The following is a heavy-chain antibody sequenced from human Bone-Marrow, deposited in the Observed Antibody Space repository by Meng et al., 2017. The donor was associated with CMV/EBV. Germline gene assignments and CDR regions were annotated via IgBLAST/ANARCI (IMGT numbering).Heavy chain of an antibody. J-gene: IGHJ4*02. V-gene: IGHV3-21*01. CDR1: GFTFSSYS. CDR2: ISSSSSYI. D-gene: IGHD6-13*01. Sequence: EVQLVESGGGLVKPGGSLRLSCAASGFTFSSYSMNWVRQAPGKGLEWVSSISSSSSYIYYADSVKGRFTISRDNAKNSLYLQMNRLRVEDTAVYYCTRDLHSSHFDSWGQGTLVTVSS. CDR3: TRDLHSSHFDS.